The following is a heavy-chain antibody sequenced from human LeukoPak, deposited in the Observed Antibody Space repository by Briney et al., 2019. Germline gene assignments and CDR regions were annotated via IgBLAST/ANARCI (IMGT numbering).Heavy chain of an antibody. D-gene: IGHD3/OR15-3a*01. Sequence: PGGSLRLSCAASGFTFSSYAMSWVRQAPGKGLEWVSAINGSGGSTYYADSVKGRFTISRDNSKNTLYLQMNSLRAEDTAVYYCARTPDWHDAFDIWGQGTMVTVSS. V-gene: IGHV3-23*01. CDR3: ARTPDWHDAFDI. CDR2: INGSGGST. CDR1: GFTFSSYA. J-gene: IGHJ3*02.